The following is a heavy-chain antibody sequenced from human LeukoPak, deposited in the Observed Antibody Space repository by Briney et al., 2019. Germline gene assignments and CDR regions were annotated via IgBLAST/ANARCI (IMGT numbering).Heavy chain of an antibody. CDR1: GYSFTSYW. CDR3: ARRIVVVVAATSTYFDY. CDR2: IYPGDSDT. D-gene: IGHD2-15*01. Sequence: GASLKISCKGSGYSFTSYWIGCVRQMPGKDLEWMGIIYPGDSDTRYSPSFQGQVTISADKSISTAYLQWSSLKASDTAMYYCARRIVVVVAATSTYFDYWGQGTLVTVSS. J-gene: IGHJ4*02. V-gene: IGHV5-51*01.